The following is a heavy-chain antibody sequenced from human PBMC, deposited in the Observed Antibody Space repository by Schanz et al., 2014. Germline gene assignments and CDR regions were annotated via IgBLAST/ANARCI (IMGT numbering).Heavy chain of an antibody. Sequence: QLQLQESGPGLVKPSETLSLTCTVSGGSISSSSYYWVWIRQPPGKGLEWIGSIYYSGSAYYNPPLRSRVPFSEATPKTQFPRKVKSVPAADTAVYYCARRYHQGGFDFWGQGTLVPVSS. CDR2: IYYSGSA. CDR1: GGSISSSSYY. CDR3: ARRYHQGGFDF. J-gene: IGHJ4*02. D-gene: IGHD2-2*01. V-gene: IGHV4-39*01.